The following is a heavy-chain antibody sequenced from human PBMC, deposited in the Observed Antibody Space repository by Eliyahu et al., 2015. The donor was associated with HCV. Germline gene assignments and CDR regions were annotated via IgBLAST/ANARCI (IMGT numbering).Heavy chain of an antibody. D-gene: IGHD3-16*02. J-gene: IGHJ4*02. Sequence: QVQLVESGGGVVQPGRSLRLSCAASGFTFSSYGMHWVRQAPGKGLEWVAVISYDGSNKYYADSVKGRFTISRDNSKNTLYLQMNSLRAEDTAVYYCAKHVWGSYRPDDYWGQGTLVTVSS. CDR2: ISYDGSNK. V-gene: IGHV3-30*18. CDR1: GFTFSSYG. CDR3: AKHVWGSYRPDDY.